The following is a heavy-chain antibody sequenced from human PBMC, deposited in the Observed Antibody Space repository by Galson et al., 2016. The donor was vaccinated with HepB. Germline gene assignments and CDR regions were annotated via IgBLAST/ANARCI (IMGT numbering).Heavy chain of an antibody. J-gene: IGHJ6*02. D-gene: IGHD6-19*01. Sequence: LSLTCTVSGASISGYYLSWIRQPPGKGLEWIGEIYYSGRTNYNPSLKRRVTISVDTSKNQFSLKLSSVTAADTAVYYCARDDSGGWYGFHYGMDVWGQGTTVTVSS. CDR1: GASISGYY. CDR2: IYYSGRT. CDR3: ARDDSGGWYGFHYGMDV. V-gene: IGHV4-59*01.